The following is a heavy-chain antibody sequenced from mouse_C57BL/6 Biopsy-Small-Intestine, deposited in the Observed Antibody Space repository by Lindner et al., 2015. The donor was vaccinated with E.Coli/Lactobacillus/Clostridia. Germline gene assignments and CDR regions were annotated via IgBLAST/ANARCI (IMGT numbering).Heavy chain of an antibody. Sequence: VQLQESGAELVKPGASVKMSCKASGYTFTSYWITWVKQRPGQGLEWIGDIYPGSGSTNYNEKFKNKATLTVDTSSSTAYMQLSSLTYEDSAVYYCVRAGIPDFDYWGQGTTLTVSS. V-gene: IGHV1-55*01. CDR3: VRAGIPDFDY. CDR2: IYPGSGST. CDR1: GYTFTSYW. J-gene: IGHJ2*01. D-gene: IGHD2-14*01.